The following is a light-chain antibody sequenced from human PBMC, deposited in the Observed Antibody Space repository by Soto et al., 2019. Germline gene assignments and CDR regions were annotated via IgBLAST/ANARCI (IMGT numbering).Light chain of an antibody. J-gene: IGKJ1*01. CDR3: LLYWNSRRT. V-gene: IGKV3-20*01. CDR2: DAS. Sequence: EIVLTQSPGTLSLSPGERATLPCRASQSVSSGHLSWYQQRPGQAPRLLFYDASTRCTGIPDRFSGSGSGTDFTLTISRLEPEDFAVYYCLLYWNSRRTFGQGTKVEIK. CDR1: QSVSSGH.